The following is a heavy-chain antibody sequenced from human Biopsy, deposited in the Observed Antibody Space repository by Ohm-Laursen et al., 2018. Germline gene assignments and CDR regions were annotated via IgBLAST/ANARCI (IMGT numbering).Heavy chain of an antibody. V-gene: IGHV3-33*01. CDR2: IWYDGFNR. J-gene: IGHJ3*02. Sequence: SLRLSCAAPGFTFSGYGMHWVRQAPGKGLEWVAFIWYDGFNRYYADSVKGRFTISRDNSKNTLDLQMNSLRAEDTAVYYCATSTMVRSSGHAFDIWGQGTVVTVS. CDR1: GFTFSGYG. D-gene: IGHD3-10*01. CDR3: ATSTMVRSSGHAFDI.